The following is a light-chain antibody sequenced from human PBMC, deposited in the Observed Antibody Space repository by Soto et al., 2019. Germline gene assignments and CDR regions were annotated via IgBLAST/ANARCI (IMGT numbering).Light chain of an antibody. CDR2: EVN. J-gene: IGLJ3*02. CDR3: SSYISTNTLG. CDR1: SSDIGGYKF. Sequence: QSALTQSASVSGSPGQSITLSCTGTSSDIGGYKFVSWYQQHPGKAPKLIIYEVNNRPSGISNRFSGSKSGNTASLTISGLQAEDEADYYCSSYISTNTLGFGGGTKLTVL. V-gene: IGLV2-14*01.